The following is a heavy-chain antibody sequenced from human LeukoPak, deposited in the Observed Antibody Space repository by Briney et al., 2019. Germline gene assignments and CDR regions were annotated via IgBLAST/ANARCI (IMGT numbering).Heavy chain of an antibody. Sequence: SGTLSLTCTVSSGSISPYYWSWIRQPPGKGLEWIGYVYYSGSTTYSPSLNSRVTISLDTSNNQVSLRLSSVTAADTAVYYCAKGGTYGGGADYWGQGTLVTVSS. CDR1: SGSISPYY. V-gene: IGHV4-59*01. CDR3: AKGGTYGGGADY. J-gene: IGHJ4*02. CDR2: VYYSGST. D-gene: IGHD1-26*01.